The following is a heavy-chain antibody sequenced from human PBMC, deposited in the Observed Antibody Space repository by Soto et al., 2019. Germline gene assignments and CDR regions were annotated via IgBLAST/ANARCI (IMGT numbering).Heavy chain of an antibody. CDR1: GYTFTSYG. V-gene: IGHV1-18*01. Sequence: KKMGASVKVSCKASGYTFTSYGNSWVRQAPGQGLEWMGWISAYNGNTNYAQKLQGRVTMTTDTSTSTAYMELRSLRSAADTAVYYCARTAPVWSGYFLGFDPWGQGTLVTVS. CDR2: ISAYNGNT. D-gene: IGHD3-3*01. CDR3: ARTAPVWSGYFLGFDP. J-gene: IGHJ5*02.